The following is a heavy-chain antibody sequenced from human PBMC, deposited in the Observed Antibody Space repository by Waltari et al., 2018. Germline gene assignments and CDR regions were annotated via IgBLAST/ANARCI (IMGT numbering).Heavy chain of an antibody. D-gene: IGHD2-15*01. V-gene: IGHV1-2*02. CDR1: GYTFTGYY. Sequence: VQLVQSGAEVKKPGASVKVSCKASGYTFTGYYMHWVRQAPGQGLEWMGWINPNSGGTNYAQKFQGRVTMTRDTSISTAYMELSRLRSDDTAVYYCARALVVAATRGPLGYWGQGTLVTVSS. J-gene: IGHJ4*02. CDR3: ARALVVAATRGPLGY. CDR2: INPNSGGT.